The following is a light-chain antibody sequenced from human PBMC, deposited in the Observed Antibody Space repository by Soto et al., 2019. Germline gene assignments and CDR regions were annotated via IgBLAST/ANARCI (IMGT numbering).Light chain of an antibody. J-gene: IGKJ4*01. V-gene: IGKV1D-13*01. Sequence: AIQLTQSPSSLSASVGDRFTITCRASQGISSALAWYQQKPGKAPKLLIYDASSLESGVPSRFSGSGSGTDFTLTISSLQPEDFATYYCQQFNNYPQAFGFGGGTRWIS. CDR2: DAS. CDR3: QQFNNYPQAFG. CDR1: QGISSA.